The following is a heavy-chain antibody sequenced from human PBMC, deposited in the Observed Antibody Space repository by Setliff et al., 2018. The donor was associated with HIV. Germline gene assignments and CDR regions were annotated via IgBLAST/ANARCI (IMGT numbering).Heavy chain of an antibody. V-gene: IGHV1-69*05. J-gene: IGHJ4*02. D-gene: IGHD2-8*01. Sequence: VSCKASGATFSNSALTWVRQAPGQGLEWMGGSIPLFKTVNYAQKFQGRLTISTDELMTTAYMELSSLKSEDTAVYYCASGSGYCRNGDCYIGVHKNPDKYFYDYWGQGTLVTVSS. CDR1: GATFSNSA. CDR2: SIPLFKTV. CDR3: ASGSGYCRNGDCYIGVHKNPDKYFYDY.